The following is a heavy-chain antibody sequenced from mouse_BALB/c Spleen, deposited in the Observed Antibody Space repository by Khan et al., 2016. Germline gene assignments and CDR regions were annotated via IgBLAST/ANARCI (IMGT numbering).Heavy chain of an antibody. CDR1: GYAFTNYL. CDR2: INPGSGGT. J-gene: IGHJ4*01. Sequence: QVPLQQSGAELVRPGTSVKVSCKASGYAFTNYLIEWVKQRPGQGLEWIGVINPGSGGTNYNEKFKGKATLTADKSYSTAYMQLSSLTYDDSAVYFCARYDGYYYAMDYWGQGTSVTVSS. V-gene: IGHV1-54*01. CDR3: ARYDGYYYAMDY. D-gene: IGHD2-3*01.